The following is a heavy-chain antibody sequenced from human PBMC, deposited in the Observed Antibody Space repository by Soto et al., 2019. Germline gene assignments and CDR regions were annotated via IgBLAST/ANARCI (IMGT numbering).Heavy chain of an antibody. CDR1: GFTFSSYA. Sequence: VQLLESGGGLVQPGGSLRLSCAASGFTFSSYAMSWVRQAPGKGLEWVSAISGSGGSTYYADSVKGRFTISRDNSKNTLYLQMNSLRAEDTAVYYCAKGTESYYDILTGYYYYYGMDVWGQGTTVTVSS. CDR2: ISGSGGST. D-gene: IGHD3-9*01. J-gene: IGHJ6*02. CDR3: AKGTESYYDILTGYYYYYGMDV. V-gene: IGHV3-23*01.